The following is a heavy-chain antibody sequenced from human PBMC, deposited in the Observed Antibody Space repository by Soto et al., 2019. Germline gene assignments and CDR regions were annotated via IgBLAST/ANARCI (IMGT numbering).Heavy chain of an antibody. Sequence: GASVKVSCKASGSTFTSYGISWVRQAPGQGLEWMGWISAYNGNTNYAQKLQGRVTMTTDTSTSTAYMELRSLRSDDTAVYYCARVAFSSRGLIVVVVAARVNYGMDVWS. V-gene: IGHV1-18*01. CDR2: ISAYNGNT. CDR3: ARVAFSSRGLIVVVVAARVNYGMDV. J-gene: IGHJ6*02. CDR1: GSTFTSYG. D-gene: IGHD2-15*01.